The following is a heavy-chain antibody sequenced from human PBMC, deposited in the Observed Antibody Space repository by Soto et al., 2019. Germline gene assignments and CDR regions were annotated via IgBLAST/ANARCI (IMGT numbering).Heavy chain of an antibody. Sequence: EVQLLESGGKLVQPGGSLTLSCAASGFTFSTYAMAWVRQAPGKGLEWVSGVSASGLNTDYADPVKGRTYISRDNAKNTVSLHMNSLRAEDTAFYYCAKDSPLRTAGYSFDYWGQGTPVTVSS. CDR3: AKDSPLRTAGYSFDY. V-gene: IGHV3-23*01. J-gene: IGHJ4*02. CDR2: VSASGLNT. CDR1: GFTFSTYA. D-gene: IGHD1-1*01.